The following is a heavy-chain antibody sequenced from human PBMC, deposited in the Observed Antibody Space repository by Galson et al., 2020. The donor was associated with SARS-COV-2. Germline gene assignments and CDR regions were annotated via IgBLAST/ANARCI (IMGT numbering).Heavy chain of an antibody. CDR2: IYYSGST. J-gene: IGHJ3*02. CDR3: ARPGSGGNSDPGYAFDI. D-gene: IGHD2-21*02. CDR1: GGTISSSSYY. Sequence: SETLSLTCTVSGGTISSSSYYWGWLRQPPGQGLEWIGSIYYSGSTYYNPSLKRRVTIPVDTSKNQFSLKLSSVTAADTAVYYCARPGSGGNSDPGYAFDIGRQGTMLTVSS. V-gene: IGHV4-39*01.